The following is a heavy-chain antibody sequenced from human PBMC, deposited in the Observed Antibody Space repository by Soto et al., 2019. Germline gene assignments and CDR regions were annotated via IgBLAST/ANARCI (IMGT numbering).Heavy chain of an antibody. J-gene: IGHJ2*01. Sequence: QVQLQESGPGLVKPSQTLSLTCTVSGGSISSGGYYWSWIRQHPGKGLEWIGYIYYSGSTYYNPSLKSRVTISVDTSKNQCSLKLSSVTAADTAVYYCARDRRAMSVTIETHWYFDLWGRGTLVTVSS. V-gene: IGHV4-31*03. CDR2: IYYSGST. D-gene: IGHD4-17*01. CDR1: GGSISSGGYY. CDR3: ARDRRAMSVTIETHWYFDL.